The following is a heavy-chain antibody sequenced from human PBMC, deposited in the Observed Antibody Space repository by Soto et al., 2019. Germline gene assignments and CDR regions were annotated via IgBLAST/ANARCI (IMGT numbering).Heavy chain of an antibody. CDR3: ARRHYYGSD. CDR1: GFSVSSNY. V-gene: IGHV3-66*04. Sequence: EVQLVESGGGLVQPGGSLRLSCAASGFSVSSNYMYWVRQAPGKGLECVSRIYSGGSTDHADSVKDRFTISRDNAKNTLYLQMNSLRAEDTAVYYCARRHYYGSDWGQGTLVTVSS. J-gene: IGHJ4*02. CDR2: IYSGGST. D-gene: IGHD3-10*01.